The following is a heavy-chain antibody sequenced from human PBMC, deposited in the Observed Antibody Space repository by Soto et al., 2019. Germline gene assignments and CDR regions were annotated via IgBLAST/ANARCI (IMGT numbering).Heavy chain of an antibody. CDR3: AKGGSSWSYFDY. CDR1: GFTFSDYY. J-gene: IGHJ4*02. V-gene: IGHV3-23*01. CDR2: ITSSGGST. Sequence: GGSLRLSCAASGFTFSDYYMIWVRQAPGKGLEWVSSITSSGGSTYYGDSVKGRFTISRDNSKNTLYLQMNSLRVDDTAVYYCAKGGSSWSYFDYWGQGMLVTVSS. D-gene: IGHD6-13*01.